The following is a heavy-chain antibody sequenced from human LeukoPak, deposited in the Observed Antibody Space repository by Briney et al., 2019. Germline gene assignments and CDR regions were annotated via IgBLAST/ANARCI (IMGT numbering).Heavy chain of an antibody. CDR3: ARRITMVRGVISLGY. Sequence: SVKVSCKASGGTFSSYAISWVRQAPGQGLEWMGGIIPIFGTANYAQKFQGRVTITTDESTSTAYMELSSLRSEDTAVYYCARRITMVRGVISLGYWGQGTLVTVSS. J-gene: IGHJ4*02. CDR2: IIPIFGTA. V-gene: IGHV1-69*05. D-gene: IGHD3-10*01. CDR1: GGTFSSYA.